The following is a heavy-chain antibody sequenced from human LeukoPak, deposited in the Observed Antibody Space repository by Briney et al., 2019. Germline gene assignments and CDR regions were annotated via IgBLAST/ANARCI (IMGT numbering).Heavy chain of an antibody. CDR1: GDSVSSNSAA. CDR3: ARDLDSSGWPCDY. V-gene: IGHV6-1*01. J-gene: IGHJ4*02. CDR2: TYYRSKWYN. D-gene: IGHD6-19*01. Sequence: SQTLSLTCAISGDSVSSNSAAWNWIRQSPSRGLEWLGRTYYRSKWYNDFAVSMKSRITINPDTSKNQFSLQLNSVTPEDTAVYYCARDLDSSGWPCDYWGQGTLVTVSS.